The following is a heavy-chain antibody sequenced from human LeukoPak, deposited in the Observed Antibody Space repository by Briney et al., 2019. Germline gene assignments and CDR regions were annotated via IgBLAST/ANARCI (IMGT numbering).Heavy chain of an antibody. CDR2: ISYDGSNK. J-gene: IGHJ4*02. D-gene: IGHD3-10*01. Sequence: PGGSLRLSCAASGFTFSSYAMHWVRQAPGKGLEWVAVISYDGSNKYYADSVKGRFTISRDNSKNTLCLQMNSLRAEDTAVYYCARDSEITMVRGVIDYWGQGTLVTVSS. CDR1: GFTFSSYA. V-gene: IGHV3-30*04. CDR3: ARDSEITMVRGVIDY.